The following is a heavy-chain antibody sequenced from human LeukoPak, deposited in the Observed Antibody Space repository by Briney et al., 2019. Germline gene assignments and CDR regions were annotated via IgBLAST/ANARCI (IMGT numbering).Heavy chain of an antibody. D-gene: IGHD6-6*01. J-gene: IGHJ1*01. CDR1: GGSFSGYY. V-gene: IGHV4-34*01. Sequence: SETLSLTCAVYGGSFSGYYWSWIRQPPGKGLEWIGEINHSGSTNYNPSLKSRVTISVDTSKNQFSLKLSSVTAADTAVYYCARRRIIAAPPTRGYFQHWGQGTLVTVSS. CDR3: ARRRIIAAPPTRGYFQH. CDR2: INHSGST.